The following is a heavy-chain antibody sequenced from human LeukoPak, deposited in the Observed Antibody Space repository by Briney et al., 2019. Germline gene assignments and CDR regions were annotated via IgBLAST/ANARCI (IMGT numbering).Heavy chain of an antibody. Sequence: PSETLSLTCTVSGGSISSYYWSWIRQPPGKGLEWIGYIYYSGSTNYNPSLKSRVTISVDTSKNQFSLKLSSVTAADTAVYYCARERPTRFDYWGQGTLVTVSS. D-gene: IGHD1-1*01. CDR3: ARERPTRFDY. CDR2: IYYSGST. J-gene: IGHJ4*02. V-gene: IGHV4-59*12. CDR1: GGSISSYY.